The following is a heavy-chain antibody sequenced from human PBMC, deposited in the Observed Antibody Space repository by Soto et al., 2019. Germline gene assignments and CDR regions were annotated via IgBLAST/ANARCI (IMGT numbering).Heavy chain of an antibody. CDR2: IDPSDSYT. CDR1: GYSFTSYW. V-gene: IGHV5-10-1*01. CDR3: ARDYCSGGSCYSYCYYYGMDF. D-gene: IGHD2-15*01. Sequence: PGESLKISCKGSGYSFTSYWISWVRQMPGKGLEWMGRIDPSDSYTNYSPSFQGHVTISADKSISTAYLQWSSLKASDTAMYYCARDYCSGGSCYSYCYYYGMDFWGQGATVTVSS. J-gene: IGHJ6*02.